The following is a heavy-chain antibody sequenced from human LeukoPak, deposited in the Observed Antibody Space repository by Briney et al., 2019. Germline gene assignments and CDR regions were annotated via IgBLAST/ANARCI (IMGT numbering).Heavy chain of an antibody. CDR1: GGSISSGSFY. V-gene: IGHV4-61*02. J-gene: IGHJ6*03. CDR2: VYTSGST. CDR3: ARGPYDFWSGYSYYMDV. D-gene: IGHD3-3*01. Sequence: SETLSLTCTVSGGSISSGSFYWNWIRQPAGKGLEWIGRVYTSGSTDYNPSLKSRVTISVDTSKNQFSLKLSSVTAADTAVYYCARGPYDFWSGYSYYMDVWGKGTTVTVSS.